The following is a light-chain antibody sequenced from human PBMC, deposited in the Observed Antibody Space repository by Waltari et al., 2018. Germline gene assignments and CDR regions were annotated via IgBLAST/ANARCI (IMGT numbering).Light chain of an antibody. Sequence: QSVLTHPHSASGTPGQRVTISCPGSSSTSAISSVYWYQQLPGTAPKLLINRNDHRPSGVPDRFSGSKSGTSASLAISGLRSEDEAEYYCAAWDDSLGGPVFGGGTKVTVL. CDR2: RND. V-gene: IGLV1-47*01. CDR3: AAWDDSLGGPV. J-gene: IGLJ3*02. CDR1: SSTSAISS.